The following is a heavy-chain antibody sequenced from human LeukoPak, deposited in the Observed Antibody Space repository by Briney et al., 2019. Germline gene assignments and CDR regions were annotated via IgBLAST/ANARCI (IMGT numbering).Heavy chain of an antibody. CDR3: ARDNYDSSGYYFD. J-gene: IGHJ4*02. Sequence: KAGGSLRLSCAASGFTSSNAWMSWVRQAPGKGLEWVSYISSSGSTIYYADSVKGRFTISRDNAKNSLYLQMNSLRAEDTAVYYCARDNYDSSGYYFDWGQGTLVTVSS. CDR2: ISSSGSTI. V-gene: IGHV3-11*04. D-gene: IGHD3-22*01. CDR1: GFTSSNAW.